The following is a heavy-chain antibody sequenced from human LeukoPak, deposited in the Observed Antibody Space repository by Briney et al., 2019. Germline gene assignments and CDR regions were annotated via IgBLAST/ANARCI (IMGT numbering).Heavy chain of an antibody. J-gene: IGHJ4*02. CDR1: GYTFTSYD. D-gene: IGHD3-3*01. V-gene: IGHV1-8*01. CDR3: ARGKHYDFWSADPDFDY. CDR2: MNPNSGNT. Sequence: ASVKVSCKASGYTFTSYDINWVRQATGQGLEWMGWMNPNSGNTGYAQKFQGRVTMTRNTSISTAYMELSSLRSEDTAVYYCARGKHYDFWSADPDFDYWGQGTLVTVSS.